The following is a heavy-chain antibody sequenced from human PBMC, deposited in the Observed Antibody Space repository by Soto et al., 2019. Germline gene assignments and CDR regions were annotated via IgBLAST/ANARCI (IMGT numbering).Heavy chain of an antibody. J-gene: IGHJ4*02. V-gene: IGHV3-23*01. D-gene: IGHD3-10*01. Sequence: PGGSLRLSCAASGFTFSNYAMSWLRQAPGRGLEWLSTLSDSGAITYYADSVKGRFTISRDNSRNTLYVHMNSLSAEDTAVYYCAKFHGSGTYYNFPDYWGQGTLVTVSS. CDR2: LSDSGAIT. CDR3: AKFHGSGTYYNFPDY. CDR1: GFTFSNYA.